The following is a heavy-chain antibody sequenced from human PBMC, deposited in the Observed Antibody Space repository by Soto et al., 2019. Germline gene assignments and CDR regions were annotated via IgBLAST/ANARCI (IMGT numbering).Heavy chain of an antibody. D-gene: IGHD2-15*01. CDR3: ARDRYCSGGSCSNWFDP. CDR2: ISAYNGNT. CDR1: GYTFTSYG. V-gene: IGHV1-18*01. Sequence: ASVKVSCKASGYTFTSYGISWGRQAPGQGLEWMGWISAYNGNTNYAQKLQGRVTMTTDTSTSTAYMELRSLRSDDTAVYYCARDRYCSGGSCSNWFDPWGQGTLVTVSS. J-gene: IGHJ5*02.